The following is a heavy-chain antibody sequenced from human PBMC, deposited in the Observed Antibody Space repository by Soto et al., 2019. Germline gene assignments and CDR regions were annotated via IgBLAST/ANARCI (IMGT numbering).Heavy chain of an antibody. V-gene: IGHV4-39*02. CDR1: GDSISKSGHY. J-gene: IGHJ5*02. D-gene: IGHD2-2*03. CDR3: ARDRWMSRANWFDP. Sequence: PSETLSLTCTASGDSISKSGHYWGWIRQPPGKALEWIGGIDYRGSTLYNPSLRSRITMSIDTSKKFFSLKLSSVTAADTAVYFCARDRWMSRANWFDPWGPGTLVTVSS. CDR2: IDYRGST.